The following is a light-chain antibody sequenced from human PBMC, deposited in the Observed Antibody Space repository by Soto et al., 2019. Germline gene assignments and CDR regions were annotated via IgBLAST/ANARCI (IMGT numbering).Light chain of an antibody. CDR2: QAS. V-gene: IGKV1-5*03. CDR1: ESVSRW. CDR3: NPYNDNFQA. J-gene: IGKJ1*01. Sequence: IQMTQSPSTLSASVGDRVTITCRASESVSRWLAWYQQKPGRTPKLLIYQASTLETGVPSRFSGSGSGTEFTLTISSLQPDDFANYSWNPYNDNFQAFGERTKVDIK.